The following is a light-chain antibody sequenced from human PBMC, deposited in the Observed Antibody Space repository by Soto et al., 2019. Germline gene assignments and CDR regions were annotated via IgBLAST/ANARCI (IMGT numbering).Light chain of an antibody. CDR1: QSVSTN. J-gene: IGKJ1*01. CDR3: QQYNNWGT. Sequence: EIVMPQSPATLSVSPGERATLSCRASQSVSTNLAWYQQKPGQAPRLLIYGASTRATGIPARFSGSGSGTEFTLTISSLQSEDVAVYYGQQYNNWGTFGQGTKVEIK. CDR2: GAS. V-gene: IGKV3-15*01.